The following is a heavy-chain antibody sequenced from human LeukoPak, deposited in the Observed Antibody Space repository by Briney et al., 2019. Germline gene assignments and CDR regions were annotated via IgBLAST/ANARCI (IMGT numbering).Heavy chain of an antibody. V-gene: IGHV3-7*03. Sequence: GGSLRLSCAASGFNFSSYWMSWVRQAPGKGLEWVANIKQDGSEKYYVDSVKGRFTISRDNAKNSLYLQMNSLRAEDTAVYYCARLYCGGDCYSVSPYWGQGTLVTVSS. J-gene: IGHJ4*02. CDR1: GFNFSSYW. D-gene: IGHD2-21*02. CDR2: IKQDGSEK. CDR3: ARLYCGGDCYSVSPY.